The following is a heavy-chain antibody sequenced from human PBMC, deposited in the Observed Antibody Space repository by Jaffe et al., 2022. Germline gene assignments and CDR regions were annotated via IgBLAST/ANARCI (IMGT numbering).Heavy chain of an antibody. D-gene: IGHD2-15*01. CDR1: GSSVSDGHH. Sequence: QVQLQESGPGLVKPSETLSLTCAVSGSSVSDGHHWGWVRQPPGKGLEWIGLIYHTGATWSTPSLTGRVIISLDTSKNQFSLKLSSVTAADTALYYCVRSNCRVANCYGYNWFDSWGQGTLVTVSS. CDR3: VRSNCRVANCYGYNWFDS. CDR2: IYHTGAT. J-gene: IGHJ5*01. V-gene: IGHV4-38-2*01.